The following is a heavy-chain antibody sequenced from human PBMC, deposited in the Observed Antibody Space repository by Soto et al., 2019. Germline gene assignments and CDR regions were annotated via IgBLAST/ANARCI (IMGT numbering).Heavy chain of an antibody. CDR1: EFTFNNYW. D-gene: IGHD2-21*02. J-gene: IGHJ1*01. CDR3: AKKKTKSVTAREEYFQH. Sequence: GGSLRLSCAASEFTFNNYWMHWVRQVPGKGLEWVSAISGSGGSTYYADSVKGRFTISRDNSKNTLYLQMNSLRAEDTAVYYCAKKKTKSVTAREEYFQHWGQGTLVTVSS. V-gene: IGHV3-23*01. CDR2: ISGSGGST.